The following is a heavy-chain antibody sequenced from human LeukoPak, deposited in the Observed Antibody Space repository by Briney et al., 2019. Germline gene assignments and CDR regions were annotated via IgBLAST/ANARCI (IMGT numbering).Heavy chain of an antibody. V-gene: IGHV3-9*01. J-gene: IGHJ4*02. CDR3: ARRDDHSGRDY. D-gene: IGHD5-24*01. CDR1: GFIFNNYA. Sequence: GRSLRLSCAGSGFIFNNYAMHWVRQPPGKGLEWVSGISWNSGSIDYADSVKGRFTISRDNAKNSLYLQMNSLRVEDTAFYYCARRDDHSGRDYWGQGTLVTVSS. CDR2: ISWNSGSI.